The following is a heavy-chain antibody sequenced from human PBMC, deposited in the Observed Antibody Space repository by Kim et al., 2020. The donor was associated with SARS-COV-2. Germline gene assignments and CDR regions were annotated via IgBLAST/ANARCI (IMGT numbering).Heavy chain of an antibody. CDR3: AKDMRIGISSSWYGMDV. Sequence: GGSLRLSCAASGFTFGDYAMHWVRQAPGKGLEWVSGISWNSGSIGYADSLKGRFTISRDNAKNSLYLQMNSLRAEDTALYYCAKDMRIGISSSWYGMDVWGQGTTVTVSS. CDR1: GFTFGDYA. D-gene: IGHD6-13*01. V-gene: IGHV3-9*01. CDR2: ISWNSGSI. J-gene: IGHJ6*02.